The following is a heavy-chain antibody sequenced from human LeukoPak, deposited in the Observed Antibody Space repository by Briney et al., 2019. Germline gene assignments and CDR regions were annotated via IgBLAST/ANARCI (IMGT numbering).Heavy chain of an antibody. CDR3: ARDSIVVVPAANGYYYMDV. J-gene: IGHJ6*03. CDR1: GYTFTSYG. V-gene: IGHV1-18*01. Sequence: ASVKVSCKASGYTFTSYGISWVRQAPGQGLEWMGWISAYNGNTNYAQKLQGRVTMTTDTSTSTAYMELRSLRSDDTAVYYCARDSIVVVPAANGYYYMDVWGKGTTVTVSS. D-gene: IGHD2-2*01. CDR2: ISAYNGNT.